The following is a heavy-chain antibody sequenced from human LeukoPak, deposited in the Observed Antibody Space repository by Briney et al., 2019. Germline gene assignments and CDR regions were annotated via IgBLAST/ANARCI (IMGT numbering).Heavy chain of an antibody. CDR3: AKDRAAAF. Sequence: GGSLRLSCAASGFTFSSYSMNWVRQAPGKGLEWVSYISDTSGTTYYADSVKGRFTISRDDAKNSLFLQMNSLRAEDTAVYYCAKDRAAAFWGQGTLVTVSS. D-gene: IGHD6-13*01. CDR1: GFTFSSYS. CDR2: ISDTSGTT. V-gene: IGHV3-48*01. J-gene: IGHJ4*02.